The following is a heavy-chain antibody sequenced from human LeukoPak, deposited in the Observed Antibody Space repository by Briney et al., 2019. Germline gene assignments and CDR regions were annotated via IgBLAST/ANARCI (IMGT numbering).Heavy chain of an antibody. CDR3: ARDAGRRLLWFGELPPGMDV. J-gene: IGHJ6*02. D-gene: IGHD3-10*01. Sequence: ASVKVSCKASGYTFTSYGISWVRQAPGQGLEWMGWISAYNGNTNYAQKLQGRVTMTTDTSTSTAYMELRSLRSDDTAVYYCARDAGRRLLWFGELPPGMDVWGQGTTVTVSS. CDR2: ISAYNGNT. V-gene: IGHV1-18*01. CDR1: GYTFTSYG.